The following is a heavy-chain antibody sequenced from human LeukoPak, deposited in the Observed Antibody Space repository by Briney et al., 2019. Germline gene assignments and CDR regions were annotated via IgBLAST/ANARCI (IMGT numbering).Heavy chain of an antibody. CDR2: ISYDGSNK. V-gene: IGHV3-30*01. CDR1: GFTFSSYA. J-gene: IGHJ4*02. Sequence: GRSLRPSCAASGFTFSSYAMHWVRQAPGKGLEWVAVISYDGSNKYYADSVKGRFTISRDNSKNTLYLQMNSLRAEDTAVYYCARDLDGFYSGYYFDYWGQGTLVTVSS. D-gene: IGHD3-22*01. CDR3: ARDLDGFYSGYYFDY.